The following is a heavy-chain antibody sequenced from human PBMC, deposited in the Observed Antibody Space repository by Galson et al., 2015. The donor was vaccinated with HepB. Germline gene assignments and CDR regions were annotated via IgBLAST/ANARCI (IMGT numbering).Heavy chain of an antibody. J-gene: IGHJ2*01. CDR1: GGSISSYY. CDR3: ARGNWNYGWYFDL. V-gene: IGHV4-59*01. D-gene: IGHD1-7*01. Sequence: SETLSLTCTVSGGSISSYYWSWIRQPPGKGLEWIGYIYYSGSTNYNPSLKSRVTISVDTSKNQFSLKLSSVTAADTAVYYCARGNWNYGWYFDLWGRGTLVTVSS. CDR2: IYYSGST.